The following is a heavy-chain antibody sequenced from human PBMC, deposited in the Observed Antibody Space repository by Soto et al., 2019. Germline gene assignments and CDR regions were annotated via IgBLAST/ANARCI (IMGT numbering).Heavy chain of an antibody. J-gene: IGHJ5*02. CDR2: INPSGGST. D-gene: IGHD3-3*01. Sequence: QVQLVQSGAEVKKPGASVKVSCKASGYTFTSYYMHWVRQAPGQGLEWMGIINPSGGSTSYAQKFQGRVTMTRDTSTSTVYMELSSLRSEDTAVYYCARARRIFGEPSYRFAPWGQGTLVTVSS. V-gene: IGHV1-46*01. CDR1: GYTFTSYY. CDR3: ARARRIFGEPSYRFAP.